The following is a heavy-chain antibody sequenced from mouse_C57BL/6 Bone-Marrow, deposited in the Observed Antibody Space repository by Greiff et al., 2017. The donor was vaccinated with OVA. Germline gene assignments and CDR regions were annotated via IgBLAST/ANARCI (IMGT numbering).Heavy chain of an antibody. Sequence: VKLMESGAELVRPGTSVKMSCKASGYTFTNYWIGWAKQRPGHGLEWIGDIYPGGGYTNYNEKFKGKATLTADKSSSTAYMQFSSLTSEDSAIYYCARKNLTGTFGYWGQGTTLTVSS. V-gene: IGHV1-63*01. CDR2: IYPGGGYT. CDR1: GYTFTNYW. CDR3: ARKNLTGTFGY. J-gene: IGHJ2*01. D-gene: IGHD4-1*01.